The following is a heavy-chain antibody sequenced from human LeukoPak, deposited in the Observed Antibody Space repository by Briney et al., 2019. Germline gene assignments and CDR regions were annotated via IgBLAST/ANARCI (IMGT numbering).Heavy chain of an antibody. V-gene: IGHV3-30*18. CDR2: ISYDGSNK. D-gene: IGHD2-15*01. CDR3: AKGGCSGGSCHYGMDV. CDR1: GFTFSSYG. J-gene: IGHJ6*02. Sequence: RPGGSLRLSCAASGFTFSSYGMHWVRQAPGKRLEWVAVISYDGSNKYYADSVKGRFTISRDNSKNTLYLQMNSLRAEDTAVYYCAKGGCSGGSCHYGMDVWGQGTTVTVSS.